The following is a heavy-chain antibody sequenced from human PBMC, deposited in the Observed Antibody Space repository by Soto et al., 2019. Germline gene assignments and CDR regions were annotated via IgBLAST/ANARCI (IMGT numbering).Heavy chain of an antibody. CDR3: AHKGPEDWPLDY. V-gene: IGHV2-5*02. D-gene: IGHD3-9*01. CDR1: GFSLSTSGVG. Sequence: QITMKESGPTLVRPTQTLTLTCAFSGFSLSTSGVGVGWIRQPPGKALEWLAVIYWDDSKHYSPSLRSRLTIHKDTSKTQVVLTMTNMDPMDTGTYYCAHKGPEDWPLDYWGQGTLVTVSS. J-gene: IGHJ4*02. CDR2: IYWDDSK.